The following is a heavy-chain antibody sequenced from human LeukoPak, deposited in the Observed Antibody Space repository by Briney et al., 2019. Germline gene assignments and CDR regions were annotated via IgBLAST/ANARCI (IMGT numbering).Heavy chain of an antibody. Sequence: ASVKVSCKXSGYTFTGYYMHWVRQAPGQGLEGVGRINPNSGGTNYAQKSQGRVTMTRDTSISTAYMELSRLRSDDTAVYYCARRPAYYYDSSGVNDAFDIWGPGTMVTVSS. D-gene: IGHD3-22*01. CDR1: GYTFTGYY. V-gene: IGHV1-2*06. J-gene: IGHJ3*02. CDR2: INPNSGGT. CDR3: ARRPAYYYDSSGVNDAFDI.